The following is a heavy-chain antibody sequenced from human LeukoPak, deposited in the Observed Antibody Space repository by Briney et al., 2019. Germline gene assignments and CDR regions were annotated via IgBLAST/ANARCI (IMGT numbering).Heavy chain of an antibody. D-gene: IGHD3-10*01. CDR1: GFTFNSYG. J-gene: IGHJ4*02. CDR2: IRYDGTNT. CDR3: ARNVYYDLGTYHSGFDY. V-gene: IGHV3-30*02. Sequence: GGSLRLSCAASGFTFNSYGMHWVRQAPGKGLEWVAFIRYDGTNTYYADSVKGRFTISRDNSKNTLYLQMNSLRAEDTAMYYCARNVYYDLGTYHSGFDYWGLGTLVTVS.